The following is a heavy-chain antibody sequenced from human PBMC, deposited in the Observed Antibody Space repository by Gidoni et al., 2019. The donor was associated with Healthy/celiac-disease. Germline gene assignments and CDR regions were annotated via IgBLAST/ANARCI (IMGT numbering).Heavy chain of an antibody. J-gene: IGHJ4*02. D-gene: IGHD1-26*01. Sequence: QVQLVESGGGVVQPGRSLRLSCAASGFTFSSYGMHWVRQAPGKGLAWVAVLSYDGSNKYYADSVKGRFTISRDNSKNTLYLQMNSLRAEDTAVYYCAKDRGSETYFDYWGQGTLVTVSS. V-gene: IGHV3-30*18. CDR2: LSYDGSNK. CDR1: GFTFSSYG. CDR3: AKDRGSETYFDY.